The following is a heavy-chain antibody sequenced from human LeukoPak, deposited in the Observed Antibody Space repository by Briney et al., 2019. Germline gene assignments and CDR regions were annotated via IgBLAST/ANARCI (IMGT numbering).Heavy chain of an antibody. J-gene: IGHJ4*02. Sequence: ASVKVSCKGSGYTFTNFGVTWVRQAPGQGLEWVGWISGYDGKTRYAQKLQGRVTMTTDISTTTAHMELRSLRSDDTAVYYCARVSEDSSGYSPGYWGQGTLVTVSS. CDR2: ISGYDGKT. V-gene: IGHV1-18*01. CDR3: ARVSEDSSGYSPGY. D-gene: IGHD3-22*01. CDR1: GYTFTNFG.